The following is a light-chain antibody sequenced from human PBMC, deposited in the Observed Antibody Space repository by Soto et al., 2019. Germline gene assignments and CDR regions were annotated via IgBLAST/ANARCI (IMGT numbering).Light chain of an antibody. CDR2: HTS. Sequence: EIVLTQSPVTLSLYPGERATLSCRASQSIGTYLAWYQQKPDQAPRLLIYHTSNRATGIPARFSGSGSGTDFTLTTSGLEPEDFAVYYCQQRSDWTRTFGQGTKVEVK. CDR3: QQRSDWTRT. J-gene: IGKJ1*01. CDR1: QSIGTY. V-gene: IGKV3-11*01.